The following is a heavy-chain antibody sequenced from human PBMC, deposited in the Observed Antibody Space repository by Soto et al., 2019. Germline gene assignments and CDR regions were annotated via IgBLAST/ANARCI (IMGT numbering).Heavy chain of an antibody. Sequence: EVQLVDSGGGLVQPGGSLRLSCVASGFALSNYWINWVRQAPGKGLEWVANIKQDGSEKNYVDSVKGRFTISRDNARNSLQRQMNSLRAQDTAAYYCALETSTWGWWGQGTLVTVSP. CDR2: IKQDGSEK. J-gene: IGHJ4*02. CDR3: ALETSTWGW. V-gene: IGHV3-7*05. CDR1: GFALSNYW. D-gene: IGHD7-27*01.